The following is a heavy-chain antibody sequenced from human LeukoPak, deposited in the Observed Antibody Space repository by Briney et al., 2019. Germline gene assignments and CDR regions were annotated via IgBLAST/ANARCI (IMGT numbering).Heavy chain of an antibody. V-gene: IGHV3-21*01. J-gene: IGHJ6*02. CDR3: AREGYYSGMDV. Sequence: GGSLRLSCAASGFTFSNAWMSWVRQAPGKGLEWVSFIGSSISYISYADSVKGRFTISRDSAKNSLYLQMNSLRAEDTAVYYCAREGYYSGMDVWGQGTTVTVSS. CDR2: IGSSISYI. CDR1: GFTFSNAW.